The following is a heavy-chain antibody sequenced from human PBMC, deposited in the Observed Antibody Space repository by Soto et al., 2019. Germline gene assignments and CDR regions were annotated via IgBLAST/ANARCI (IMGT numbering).Heavy chain of an antibody. CDR3: ARQHIVGVTAMFRAFPPRVLPYYYYYGMDV. CDR2: INHSGST. CDR1: GGSFSGYY. V-gene: IGHV4-34*01. Sequence: SETLSLTCAVYGGSFSGYYWSWIRQPPGKGLEWIGGINHSGSTNYNPSLKSRVTISVDTSKNQYSLKLSSVTAADTAVYYCARQHIVGVTAMFRAFPPRVLPYYYYYGMDVWGQGTTVTVS. J-gene: IGHJ6*02. D-gene: IGHD2-21*02.